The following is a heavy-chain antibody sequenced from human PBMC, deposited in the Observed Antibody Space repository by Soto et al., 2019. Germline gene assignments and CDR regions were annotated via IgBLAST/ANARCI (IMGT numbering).Heavy chain of an antibody. V-gene: IGHV4-61*01. CDR3: ARAEYNWNYGIPSYFDY. CDR2: IYYSGST. Sequence: PSETLSLTCTVSGGSVSSGSYYWSWIRQPPGKGLEWIGYIYYSGSTNYNPSLKSRVTISVDTSKNQFSLKLSSVTAADTAVYYCARAEYNWNYGIPSYFDYWGQGTLVTVSS. D-gene: IGHD1-7*01. J-gene: IGHJ4*02. CDR1: GGSVSSGSYY.